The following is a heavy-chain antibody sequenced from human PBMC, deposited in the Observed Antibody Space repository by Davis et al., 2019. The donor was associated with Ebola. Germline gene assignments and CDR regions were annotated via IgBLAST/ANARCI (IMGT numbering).Heavy chain of an antibody. V-gene: IGHV3-15*01. Sequence: PGESLRLSCAASGFTFSNACMSWVRQAPGKGLEWVGRIKSKTDGGKTDYAAPVKGRFTISRDDSKNTLYLQMNSLKTEDTAVYYCTTDPRYCSGGSCYSKYVTRSEGLDYWGQGTLVTVSS. J-gene: IGHJ4*02. D-gene: IGHD2-15*01. CDR3: TTDPRYCSGGSCYSKYVTRSEGLDY. CDR2: IKSKTDGGKT. CDR1: GFTFSNAC.